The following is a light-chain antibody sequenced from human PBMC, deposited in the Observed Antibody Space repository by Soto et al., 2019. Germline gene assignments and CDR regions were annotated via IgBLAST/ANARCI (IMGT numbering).Light chain of an antibody. Sequence: EVVWTQSPASLSVSPVERATLSCRASESVGRHLAWYQQKNGQAPRXXIYGASSRATGIPDRFSGSGYGTDFTLTISGLEPEDFAVYYCQQYGNSRGTFGQGTKVDIK. J-gene: IGKJ1*01. CDR2: GAS. V-gene: IGKV3-20*01. CDR1: ESVGRH. CDR3: QQYGNSRGT.